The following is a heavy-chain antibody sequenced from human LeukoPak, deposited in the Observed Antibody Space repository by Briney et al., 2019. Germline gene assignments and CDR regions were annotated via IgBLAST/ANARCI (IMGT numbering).Heavy chain of an antibody. CDR3: ARAKLRAAAGIHLGFDP. J-gene: IGHJ5*02. D-gene: IGHD6-13*01. CDR1: GYTFTAYY. Sequence: GASVKVSCKASGYTFTAYYIHWVRQAPGQGLEWMGWINPNSGDTNYAQNFQGRVTMTRDTSISTAYIELSRLRSDDTDVYYCARAKLRAAAGIHLGFDPWGQGTLVTVSS. CDR2: INPNSGDT. V-gene: IGHV1-2*02.